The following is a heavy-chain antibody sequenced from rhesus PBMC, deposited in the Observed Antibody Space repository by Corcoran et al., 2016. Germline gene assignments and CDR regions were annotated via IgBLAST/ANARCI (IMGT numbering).Heavy chain of an antibody. Sequence: QVQLVQSGAEVKKPGASVNLSCKASGYTFTSYSINWVRQAPGQGLEWMGWINPSNGHTGDAQKFQGRVTMTRDTSTSTAYMELSSLSSEDTAVYYCARPGFSLDVWGRGVLVTVSS. D-gene: IGHD3-9*01. J-gene: IGHJ5-2*02. V-gene: IGHV1-200*01. CDR2: INPSNGHT. CDR1: GYTFTSYS. CDR3: ARPGFSLDV.